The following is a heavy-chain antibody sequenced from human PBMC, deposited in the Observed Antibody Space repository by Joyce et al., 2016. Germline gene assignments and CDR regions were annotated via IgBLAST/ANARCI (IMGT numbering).Heavy chain of an antibody. Sequence: QVHLQESGPGLLRPSGPLPLTCPVSGVSITASRWWTWVRQSPGKGLGWVGENFHSGNTNFNPSLRSGLNLSVGKSKNQFSLNLVYLTAADTAVYYCATASGVTPGAFDIWGQGTPVSVSS. J-gene: IGHJ3*02. D-gene: IGHD2-21*02. CDR3: ATASGVTPGAFDI. CDR2: NFHSGNT. V-gene: IGHV4-4*02. CDR1: GVSITASRW.